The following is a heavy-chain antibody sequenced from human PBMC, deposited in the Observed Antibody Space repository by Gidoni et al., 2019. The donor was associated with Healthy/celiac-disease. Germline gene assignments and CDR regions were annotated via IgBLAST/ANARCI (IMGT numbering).Heavy chain of an antibody. Sequence: QVQLVESGGGVVQPGRSLRLSCAASGFTFSSYGMHWVRQAPGKGLGWVAVISYDGSNKYYADSVKGRFTISRDNSKNTLYLQMNSLRAEDTAVYYCAKDEGQLLYCFGTWGQGTLVTVSS. D-gene: IGHD2-2*02. V-gene: IGHV3-30*18. CDR3: AKDEGQLLYCFGT. J-gene: IGHJ5*02. CDR1: GFTFSSYG. CDR2: ISYDGSNK.